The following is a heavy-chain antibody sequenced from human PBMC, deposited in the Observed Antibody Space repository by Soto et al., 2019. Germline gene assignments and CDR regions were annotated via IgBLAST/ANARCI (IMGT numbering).Heavy chain of an antibody. J-gene: IGHJ4*02. V-gene: IGHV3-49*05. CDR3: TREDEAAAYDY. D-gene: IGHD6-13*01. CDR1: GFTFGDYA. Sequence: EVQLVESGGGLVKPGRSLRLSCTASGFTFGDYAMSWFRQAPGKGLEWVGFIRSKAYGGTTEYAASVKGRFTISRDDSKSIAYLQMNSLKTEDTAVYYCTREDEAAAYDYWGQGTLVTVSS. CDR2: IRSKAYGGTT.